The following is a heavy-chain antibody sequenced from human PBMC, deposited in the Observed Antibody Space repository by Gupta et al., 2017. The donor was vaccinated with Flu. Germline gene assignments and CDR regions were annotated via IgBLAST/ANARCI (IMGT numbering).Heavy chain of an antibody. V-gene: IGHV3-53*02. D-gene: IGHD3-16*01. CDR3: AAGPTRSYHDYVIFNY. Sequence: EVQLVETGGDLIPPGGSLRLSCAASGFSVPSGYMNWVRQAPGKGLGGVSVIYSGGSTYYADSVRGRFTISRDNSKNTLYLQMNSLRAEDTAVYYCAAGPTRSYHDYVIFNYWGQGTLVTVSS. CDR1: GFSVPSGY. J-gene: IGHJ4*02. CDR2: IYSGGST.